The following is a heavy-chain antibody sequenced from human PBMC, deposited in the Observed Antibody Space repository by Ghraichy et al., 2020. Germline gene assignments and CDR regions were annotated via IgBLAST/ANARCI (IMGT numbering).Heavy chain of an antibody. V-gene: IGHV3-74*01. J-gene: IGHJ4*02. CDR2: INSDGSST. D-gene: IGHD6-13*01. CDR3: ARGTLYSSPDY. CDR1: GFTFSSYW. Sequence: GGSLRLSCAASGFTFSSYWMHWVRQAPGKGLVWVSRINSDGSSTSYADSVRGRFTISRDNAKNTLYLQMNSLRAEDTAVYYCARGTLYSSPDYWGQGTLVTVSS.